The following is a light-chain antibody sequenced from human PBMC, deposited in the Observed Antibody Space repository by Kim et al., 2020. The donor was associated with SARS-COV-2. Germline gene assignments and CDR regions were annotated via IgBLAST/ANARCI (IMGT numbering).Light chain of an antibody. V-gene: IGKV3-20*01. Sequence: EIVLTQSPGTLSLSPGERATLSCRVSQSISSRYLAWYQQKPGQPPRLLIYGASRRATGIPDRFSGSGSGTDFTLTINRLEPEDFAVYYCQQYDKSPMYTFGQGTKLEI. CDR3: QQYDKSPMYT. CDR1: QSISSRY. J-gene: IGKJ2*01. CDR2: GAS.